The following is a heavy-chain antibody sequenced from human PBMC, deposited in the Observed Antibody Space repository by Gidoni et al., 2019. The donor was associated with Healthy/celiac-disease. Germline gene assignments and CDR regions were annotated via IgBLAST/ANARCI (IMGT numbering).Heavy chain of an antibody. V-gene: IGHV2-26*01. Sequence: QVTLKESGPVLVKPTETLTLTCTVSGFSLSTARLGVSWIRQPPGKALEWLAHIFSNDEKSYSTSLKSRLTISKDTSKSQVVLTMTNMDPVDTATYYCARSATSGIAAAGTKSSFDYWGQGTLVTVSS. CDR2: IFSNDEK. CDR3: ARSATSGIAAAGTKSSFDY. CDR1: GFSLSTARLG. J-gene: IGHJ4*02. D-gene: IGHD6-13*01.